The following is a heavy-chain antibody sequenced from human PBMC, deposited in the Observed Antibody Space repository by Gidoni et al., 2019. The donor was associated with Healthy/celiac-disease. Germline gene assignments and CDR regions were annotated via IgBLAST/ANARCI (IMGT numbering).Heavy chain of an antibody. D-gene: IGHD1-1*01. J-gene: IGHJ5*02. CDR3: ARDVTGTGGCDP. V-gene: IGHV1-3*01. Sequence: QVQLVQSGAEVKKPGASVKVYCKASGYTFTSYAMHWVRQAPGQRLEWMGWINAGNGNTKYSQKFQGRVTITRDTSASTAYMELSSLRSEDTAVYYCARDVTGTGGCDPWGQGTLVTVSS. CDR2: INAGNGNT. CDR1: GYTFTSYA.